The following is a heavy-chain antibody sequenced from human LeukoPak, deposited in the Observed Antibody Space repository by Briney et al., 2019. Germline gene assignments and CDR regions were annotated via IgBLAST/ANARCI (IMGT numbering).Heavy chain of an antibody. CDR1: GFTFTGHY. CDR2: INANTGVT. Sequence: ASVKVSCKTSGFTFTGHYMHWLRQAPGQGLEWMGWINANTGVTHYAVKFQGRVTITRDTSISTVYMDLSSLQSDDTAVYYCARDLKRGYSSGRYSWGTGSSNDYWGQGTLVTVSS. D-gene: IGHD6-19*01. V-gene: IGHV1-2*02. J-gene: IGHJ4*02. CDR3: ARDLKRGYSSGRYSWGTGSSNDY.